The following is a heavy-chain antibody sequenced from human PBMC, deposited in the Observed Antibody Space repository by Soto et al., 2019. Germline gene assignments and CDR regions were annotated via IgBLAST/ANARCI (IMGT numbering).Heavy chain of an antibody. V-gene: IGHV3-11*05. CDR3: ARAIWGSSSGWDY. CDR2: ISSSSSHT. Sequence: QVQLVESGGGLVKPGGSLRLSCAAPGFTFSDYYMSWIRQAPGKGLEWVSYISSSSSHTNYADSVKSRFTISRDNAKTSLYLQMNSLRAEDTAVYYCARAIWGSSSGWDYWGQGTLVTVSS. J-gene: IGHJ4*02. CDR1: GFTFSDYY. D-gene: IGHD6-13*01.